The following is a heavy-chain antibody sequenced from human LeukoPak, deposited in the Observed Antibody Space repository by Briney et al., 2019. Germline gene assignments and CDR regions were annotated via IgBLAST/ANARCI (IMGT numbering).Heavy chain of an antibody. CDR3: ARDRGSSGYLTI. CDR1: GFTFSSYG. Sequence: GRSLRLSCAASGFTFSSYGMHWVRQAPGKGLEWVAVISYDGSNKYYADSVKGRFTISRDNPKNSLYLQMNSLRAEDTAVYYCARDRGSSGYLTIGGQGTLVTVSS. J-gene: IGHJ4*02. D-gene: IGHD3-22*01. CDR2: ISYDGSNK. V-gene: IGHV3-30*03.